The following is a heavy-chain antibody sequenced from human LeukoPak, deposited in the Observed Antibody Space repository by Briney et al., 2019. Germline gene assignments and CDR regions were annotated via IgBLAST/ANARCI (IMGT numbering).Heavy chain of an antibody. Sequence: GGSLRLSCAASGFTFSSYAMSWVRQAPGKGLEWVSAVSGSGGSTYYADPVKGRFTISRDNSKNTLYLQMNSLRAEDTAVYYCAKGAYYYDSSGYYLAWGQGTLVTVSS. V-gene: IGHV3-23*01. J-gene: IGHJ5*02. D-gene: IGHD3-22*01. CDR2: VSGSGGST. CDR1: GFTFSSYA. CDR3: AKGAYYYDSSGYYLA.